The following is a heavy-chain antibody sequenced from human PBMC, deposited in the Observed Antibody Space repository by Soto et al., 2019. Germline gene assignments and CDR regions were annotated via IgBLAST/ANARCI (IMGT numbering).Heavy chain of an antibody. CDR1: GGTFSSYA. CDR2: IITICGTA. D-gene: IGHD2-2*01. J-gene: IGHJ6*02. V-gene: IGHV1-69*01. Sequence: QVQLVQSGAEVKKPGSSVKVSCKASGGTFSSYAISWVRQAPGQGLEWMGGIITICGTANYAQKCQGRVTITADESTSTAYMELSSLRSEDTAVYYCAGYADIVVLPAANAFYYGMDVWGQGTTVTVSS. CDR3: AGYADIVVLPAANAFYYGMDV.